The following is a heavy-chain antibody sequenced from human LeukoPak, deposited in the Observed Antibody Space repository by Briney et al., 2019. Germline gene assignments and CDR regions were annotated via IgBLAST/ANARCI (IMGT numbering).Heavy chain of an antibody. CDR2: INTDGSRT. V-gene: IGHV3-74*01. CDR1: GFTFSTYW. CDR3: ARAGDYGLYFDY. J-gene: IGHJ4*02. D-gene: IGHD3-10*01. Sequence: PGGSLRLSCAASGFTFSTYWMHWVRQVPGEGLVWVSRINTDGSRTNYADSVKGRFTISRDNSKNTLYLQMNSLRAEDTAVYYCARAGDYGLYFDYWGQGTLVTVSS.